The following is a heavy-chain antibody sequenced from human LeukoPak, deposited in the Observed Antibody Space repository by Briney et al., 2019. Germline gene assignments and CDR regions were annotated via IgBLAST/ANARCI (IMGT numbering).Heavy chain of an antibody. V-gene: IGHV4-59*01. J-gene: IGHJ5*02. Sequence: KPSETLSLTCSVSNGSISRYYWNWIRQSPGKGLEWIGYVYNRGTTVYNPSLKSRVTISVDTSRSQFSLNLRSVTSADTAVYYCARPPGFVDTASGEWFDPWGQGVLVTVSS. CDR2: VYNRGTT. CDR3: ARPPGFVDTASGEWFDP. CDR1: NGSISRYY. D-gene: IGHD5-18*01.